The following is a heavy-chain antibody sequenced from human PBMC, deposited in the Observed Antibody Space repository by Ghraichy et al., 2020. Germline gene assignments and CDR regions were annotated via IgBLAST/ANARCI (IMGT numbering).Heavy chain of an antibody. Sequence: GGSLRLSCAASGFTFSSYAMHWVRQAPGKGLEWVAVISYDGSNKYYADSVKGRFTISRDNSKNTLYLQMNSLRAEDTAVYYCAGALSRILIGAAGSHYYYGMDVWGQGTTVTVSS. D-gene: IGHD6-13*01. CDR3: AGALSRILIGAAGSHYYYGMDV. CDR2: ISYDGSNK. CDR1: GFTFSSYA. V-gene: IGHV3-30*04. J-gene: IGHJ6*02.